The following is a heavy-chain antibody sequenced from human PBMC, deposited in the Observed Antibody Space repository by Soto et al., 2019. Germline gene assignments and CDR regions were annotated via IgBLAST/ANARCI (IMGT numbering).Heavy chain of an antibody. CDR2: IYYSGST. D-gene: IGHD1-7*01. CDR3: ARDRGGYNWNSYYYYGMDV. Sequence: SETLSLTCTVSGGSISSGGYYWSWIRQHPGKGLEWIGYIYYSGSTYYNPSLKSRVTISVDTSKNQFSLKLSSVTAADTAVYYCARDRGGYNWNSYYYYGMDVWGQGTTVT. V-gene: IGHV4-31*03. J-gene: IGHJ6*02. CDR1: GGSISSGGYY.